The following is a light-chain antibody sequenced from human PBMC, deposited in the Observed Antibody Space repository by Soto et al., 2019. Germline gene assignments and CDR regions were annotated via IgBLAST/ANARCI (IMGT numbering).Light chain of an antibody. V-gene: IGLV1-44*01. CDR1: SSNIGSNT. Sequence: QSVLTQPPSASGTPGQRVAISCSGSSSNIGSNTITWYQQLPGTAPKLLIYSNDHRPSGVPGRFSGSKSGASASLAIIGLQSEDDADYHCAAWDDSLNGWVFGGGTKVTVL. J-gene: IGLJ3*02. CDR2: SND. CDR3: AAWDDSLNGWV.